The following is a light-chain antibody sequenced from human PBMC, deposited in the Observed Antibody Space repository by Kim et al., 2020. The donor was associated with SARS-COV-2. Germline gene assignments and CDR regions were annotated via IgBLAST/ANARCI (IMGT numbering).Light chain of an antibody. V-gene: IGKV3-15*01. CDR3: QQYDDWPLT. Sequence: VSPGERATLSCRASQSVSTNFAWYQQNPGQAPRLLIYATSTRATGIPARFSGSGSWTEFTLTISSLQSEDFAVYYCQQYDDWPLTFGGGTKVDIK. CDR1: QSVSTN. CDR2: ATS. J-gene: IGKJ4*01.